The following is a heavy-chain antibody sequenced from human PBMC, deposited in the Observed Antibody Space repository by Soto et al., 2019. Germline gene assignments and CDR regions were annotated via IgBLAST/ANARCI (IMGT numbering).Heavy chain of an antibody. V-gene: IGHV4-4*07. CDR3: ARTHWGSVTEY. CDR1: GGSMTGYF. Sequence: QVQLQESGPGLVKPSETLSLTCTVSGGSMTGYFWSWIRQPAGKSLEWSGHVYNSGNTDYNHDLASRITMAVDTSKRQFSLKVKSVTSADTAVYYCARTHWGSVTEYWGQGMLGTVSS. J-gene: IGHJ4*02. CDR2: VYNSGNT. D-gene: IGHD3-16*01.